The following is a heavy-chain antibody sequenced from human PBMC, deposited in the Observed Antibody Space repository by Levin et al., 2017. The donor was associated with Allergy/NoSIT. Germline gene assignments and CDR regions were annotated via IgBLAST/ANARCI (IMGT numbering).Heavy chain of an antibody. CDR3: ARGGNGVKHDYGG. CDR1: GGSFSGYY. D-gene: IGHD4-23*01. CDR2: INHSGST. V-gene: IGHV4-34*01. Sequence: SETLSLTCAVYGGSFSGYYWSWIRQPPGKGLEWIGEINHSGSTNYNPSLKSRVTISVDTSKNQFSLKLSSVTAADTAVYYCARGGNGVKHDYGGWGQGTLVTVSS. J-gene: IGHJ4*02.